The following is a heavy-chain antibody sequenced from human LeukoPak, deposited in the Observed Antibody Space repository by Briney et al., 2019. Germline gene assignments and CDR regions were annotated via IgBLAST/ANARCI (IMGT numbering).Heavy chain of an antibody. CDR1: GFAFSTYA. D-gene: IGHD1-26*01. J-gene: IGHJ4*02. V-gene: IGHV3-48*01. CDR3: ARDRMGGSYDY. CDR2: ITSDSNTI. Sequence: GGSLRLSCAASGFAFSTYAMNWVRQAPGKGLEWVSFITSDSNTIYYADSMKGRFTISRDNAENSLYLQMNSLSAEDTAVYYCARDRMGGSYDYWGQGTLVTVSS.